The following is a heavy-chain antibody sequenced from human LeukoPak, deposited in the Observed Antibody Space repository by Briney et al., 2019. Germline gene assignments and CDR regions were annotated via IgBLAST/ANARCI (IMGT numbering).Heavy chain of an antibody. CDR3: ATRASVRCSSGSCYSEYWYFDL. CDR2: FDPEDGET. V-gene: IGHV1-24*01. CDR1: GYTLTELS. Sequence: GASVKVSCKVSGYTLTELSMHWVRQAPGKGLEWMGGFDPEDGETIYAQKFQGRVTMIEDTSTDTAYMELSSLRSEDTAAYYCATRASVRCSSGSCYSEYWYFDLWGRGTLVTVSS. J-gene: IGHJ2*01. D-gene: IGHD2-15*01.